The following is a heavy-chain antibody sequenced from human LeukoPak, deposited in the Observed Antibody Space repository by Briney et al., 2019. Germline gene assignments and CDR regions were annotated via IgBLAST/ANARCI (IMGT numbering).Heavy chain of an antibody. D-gene: IGHD1-14*01. V-gene: IGHV1-69*13. CDR1: GGTFISYA. CDR2: IIPIFGTA. CDR3: ASRPLPVWDYYYMDV. Sequence: VASVKVSCKASGGTFISYAISWVRQAPGQGLEWMGGIIPIFGTANYAQKFQGRVTITADESTSTAYMELSSLRSEDTAVYYCASRPLPVWDYYYMDVWGKGTTVTISS. J-gene: IGHJ6*03.